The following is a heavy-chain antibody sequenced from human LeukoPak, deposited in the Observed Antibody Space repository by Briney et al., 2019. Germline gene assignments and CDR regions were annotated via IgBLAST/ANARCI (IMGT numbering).Heavy chain of an antibody. J-gene: IGHJ4*02. D-gene: IGHD5-12*01. CDR2: IYQSGST. Sequence: PSETLSLTCTVSGGSISSGYYWGWIRQPPGKGLEWIGSIYQSGSTNYSPSLKSRVTISVDTSKNQFSLKLSSVTAADTAVYYCARVGGYSGYAVIWGQGTLVTVSS. V-gene: IGHV4-38-2*02. CDR3: ARVGGYSGYAVI. CDR1: GGSISSGYY.